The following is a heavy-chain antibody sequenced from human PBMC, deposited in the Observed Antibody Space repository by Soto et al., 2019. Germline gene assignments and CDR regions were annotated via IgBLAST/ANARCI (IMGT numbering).Heavy chain of an antibody. J-gene: IGHJ6*02. Sequence: SETLSLTCTVSGGSISSYYWSWIRQPPGKGLEWIGYIYYSGSTNYNPSLKSRVTISVDTSKNPFSLKLSSVTAADTAVYYCAREKWGIAAAGSAHYYYYGMDVWGQGTTVTVSS. CDR3: AREKWGIAAAGSAHYYYYGMDV. CDR2: IYYSGST. D-gene: IGHD6-13*01. V-gene: IGHV4-59*01. CDR1: GGSISSYY.